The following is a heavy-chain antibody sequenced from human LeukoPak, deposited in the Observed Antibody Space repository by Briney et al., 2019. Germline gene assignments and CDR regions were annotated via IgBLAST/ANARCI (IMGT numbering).Heavy chain of an antibody. CDR3: ARGFGSWYKLPFDY. V-gene: IGHV4-34*01. J-gene: IGHJ4*02. D-gene: IGHD6-13*01. CDR2: INHSGST. Sequence: SETLSLTCAVYGGSFSGYYWSWIRQPPGKGLEWIGEINHSGSTNYNPSLKSRVTISVDTSKNQFSLKLSSVTAADTAVYYCARGFGSWYKLPFDYWGQGTLVTVSS. CDR1: GGSFSGYY.